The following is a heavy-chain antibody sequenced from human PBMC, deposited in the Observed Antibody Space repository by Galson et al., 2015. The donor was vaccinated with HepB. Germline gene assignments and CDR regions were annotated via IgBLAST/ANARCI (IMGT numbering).Heavy chain of an antibody. CDR2: INHSGST. CDR3: ARVPAYGVLRNAFDI. J-gene: IGHJ3*02. CDR1: GGSFSGYY. D-gene: IGHD4-17*01. V-gene: IGHV4-34*01. Sequence: ETLSLTCAVYGGSFSGYYWSWIRQPPGKGLEWIGEINHSGSTNYNPSLKSRVTISVDTSKNQFSLKLSSVTAADTAVYYCARVPAYGVLRNAFDIWGQGTMVTVSS.